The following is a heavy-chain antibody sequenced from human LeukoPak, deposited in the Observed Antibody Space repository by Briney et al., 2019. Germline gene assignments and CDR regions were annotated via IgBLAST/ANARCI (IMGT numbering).Heavy chain of an antibody. Sequence: GGSLRLSCAASGFTFSNAWMSWVRQAPGKGLEWVGRIKSKTDGGTTDYAAPVKGRFTISRDDSKNTLYLKMNSMKTEDTAVYYCTSLYYYDSSGYYYPYYFDYWGQGTLVTVSS. CDR2: IKSKTDGGTT. CDR3: TSLYYYDSSGYYYPYYFDY. D-gene: IGHD3-22*01. V-gene: IGHV3-15*01. J-gene: IGHJ4*02. CDR1: GFTFSNAW.